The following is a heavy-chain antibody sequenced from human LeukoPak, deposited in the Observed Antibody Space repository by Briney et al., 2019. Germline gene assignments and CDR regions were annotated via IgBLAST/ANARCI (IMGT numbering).Heavy chain of an antibody. Sequence: GGPLRLSCAASGFTFSSFWVHWVRQAPGKGLVWVSRITSDGSSTTYADSVKGRFTISRDNAKNTLYLQMNSLRAEDTAAYYCARDFYGGFDYWGQGIVVTVSS. J-gene: IGHJ4*02. CDR2: ITSDGSST. V-gene: IGHV3-74*01. CDR1: GFTFSSFW. CDR3: ARDFYGGFDY. D-gene: IGHD3-10*01.